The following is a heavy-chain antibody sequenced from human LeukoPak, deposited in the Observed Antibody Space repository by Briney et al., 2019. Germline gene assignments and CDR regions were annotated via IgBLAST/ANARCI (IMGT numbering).Heavy chain of an antibody. V-gene: IGHV7-4-1*02. J-gene: IGHJ4*02. CDR2: INTNTGNP. D-gene: IGHD1-26*01. CDR3: ARDRWELLAFDY. CDR1: GYTFNSYA. Sequence: ASVKVSCKAAGYTFNSYALDWVRQAPGQGLEWMGWINTNTGNPTYAQAFIGRFVFSLDTSVNTAYLQISSLKAEDTAVYYCARDRWELLAFDYWGQGTLVTVSS.